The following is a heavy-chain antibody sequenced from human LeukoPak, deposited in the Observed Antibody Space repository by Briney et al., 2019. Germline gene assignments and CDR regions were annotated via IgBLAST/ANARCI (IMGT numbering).Heavy chain of an antibody. CDR3: AEKIAPAGTVVDY. CDR1: GFTFTSSA. D-gene: IGHD6-13*01. J-gene: IGHJ4*02. Sequence: EASVKVSCKASGFTFTSSAMQWVRQARGQRLEWIGWIVVGSGNTNYAQKFQERVTITRDMSTSTAYMELSSLRSEDTAVYYCAEKIAPAGTVVDYWGKGTLVTASP. V-gene: IGHV1-58*02. CDR2: IVVGSGNT.